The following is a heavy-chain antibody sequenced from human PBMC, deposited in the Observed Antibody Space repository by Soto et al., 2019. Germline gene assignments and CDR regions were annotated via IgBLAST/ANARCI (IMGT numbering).Heavy chain of an antibody. CDR3: ARVGLKFLLGGEFFPV. Sequence: DVYLVESGGGLVQPGGSLRLSCTASGFTLSSYSMNWVRQAPGKGPEWVSHISSNSDTVDYADSVKGRFTSSRDNARNSLSLQMNSLRAEDTAVYYCARVGLKFLLGGEFFPVWGQGTLVTVSS. CDR2: ISSNSDTV. CDR1: GFTLSSYS. D-gene: IGHD3-16*01. J-gene: IGHJ1*01. V-gene: IGHV3-48*01.